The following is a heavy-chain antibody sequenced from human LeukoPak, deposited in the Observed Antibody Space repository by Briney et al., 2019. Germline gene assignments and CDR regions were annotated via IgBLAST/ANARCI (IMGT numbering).Heavy chain of an antibody. CDR2: IIPIFGTE. J-gene: IGHJ5*02. D-gene: IGHD3-22*01. CDR1: GGTFSSYA. V-gene: IGHV1-69*05. CDR3: AREGTYYYDSSGYYS. Sequence: SVKVSCKASGGTFSSYAISWVRQAPGQGLEWMGRIIPIFGTENYAQKFQVRVTITTDESTSTAYMELSSLRSEDTAVYYCAREGTYYYDSSGYYSWGQGTLVTVSS.